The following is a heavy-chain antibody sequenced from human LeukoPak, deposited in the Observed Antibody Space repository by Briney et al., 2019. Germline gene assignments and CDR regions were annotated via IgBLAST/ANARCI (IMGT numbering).Heavy chain of an antibody. CDR2: IIPIFGTA. V-gene: IGHV1-69*13. Sequence: ASVKVSCKASGGTFSSYAISWVRQAPGQGLEWMGGIIPIFGTANYAQKFQGRVTITADESTSTAYMELSSLRSEDTAVYYCARGGYSYTGSWFDPWGQGTLVTVSP. J-gene: IGHJ5*02. D-gene: IGHD5-18*01. CDR1: GGTFSSYA. CDR3: ARGGYSYTGSWFDP.